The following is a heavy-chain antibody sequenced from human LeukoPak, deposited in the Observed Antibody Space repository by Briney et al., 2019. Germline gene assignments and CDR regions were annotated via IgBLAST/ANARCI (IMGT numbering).Heavy chain of an antibody. CDR3: ARDRVWWRLVITLDAFDI. J-gene: IGHJ3*02. D-gene: IGHD3-10*01. CDR1: GGSISSSCYY. Sequence: TSETLSLTCTVSGGSISSSCYYWGWIRQSPGKGLEWIGSIYYSGSTAYDNPSLKSRLTISLDKSNNQFSLKLSSVSAADTAVYYCARDRVWWRLVITLDAFDIWGQGTMVTVSS. CDR2: IYYSGST. V-gene: IGHV4-39*07.